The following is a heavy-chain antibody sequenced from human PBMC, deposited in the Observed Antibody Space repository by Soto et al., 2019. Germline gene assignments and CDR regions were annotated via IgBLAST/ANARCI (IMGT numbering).Heavy chain of an antibody. CDR2: INHSGST. CDR1: GGSFSCYY. Sequence: PSETLSLTCAVYGGSFSCYYWIWIRQPPGKGLEWIGEINHSGSTNYNPSLKSRVTISVDTSKNQFSLKLSSVTAADTAVYYCASEFMTTVTRDYWGQGTLVTVSS. CDR3: ASEFMTTVTRDY. J-gene: IGHJ4*02. D-gene: IGHD4-17*01. V-gene: IGHV4-34*01.